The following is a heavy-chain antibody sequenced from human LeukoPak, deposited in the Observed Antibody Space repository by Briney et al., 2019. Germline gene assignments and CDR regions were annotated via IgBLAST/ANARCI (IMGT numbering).Heavy chain of an antibody. CDR3: ARQSGYDYYFEY. D-gene: IGHD5-12*01. Sequence: PSETLSLTCTVSGGSISRYYWSWIRQPPGQGLEWIGYIYYSGSTNYNPSLKSRVTISVDTSKNQFSLKLSSVTAADTAVYYCARQSGYDYYFEYWGQGTLVTISS. J-gene: IGHJ4*02. V-gene: IGHV4-59*08. CDR1: GGSISRYY. CDR2: IYYSGST.